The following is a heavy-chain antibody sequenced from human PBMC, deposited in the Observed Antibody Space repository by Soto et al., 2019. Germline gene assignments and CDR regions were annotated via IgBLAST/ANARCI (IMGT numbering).Heavy chain of an antibody. D-gene: IGHD6-6*01. J-gene: IGHJ4*02. V-gene: IGHV3-33*01. Sequence: GGSLRLSCAASGFTFSSYGMHWVRQAPGKGLEWVAVIWYDGSNKYYADSVKGRFTISRDNSKNTLYLQMNSLRAEDTAVYYCARGSMYSSSSGSYFDYWGQGTLVTVSS. CDR2: IWYDGSNK. CDR3: ARGSMYSSSSGSYFDY. CDR1: GFTFSSYG.